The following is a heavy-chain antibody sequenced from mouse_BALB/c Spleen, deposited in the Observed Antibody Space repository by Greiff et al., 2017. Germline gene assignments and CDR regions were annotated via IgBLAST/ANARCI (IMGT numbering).Heavy chain of an antibody. CDR1: GYTFTSYW. CDR2: INPSTGYT. D-gene: IGHD1-1*01. J-gene: IGHJ2*01. Sequence: VQLQESGAELAKPGASVKMSCKASGYTFTSYWMHWVKQRPGQGLEWIGYINPSTGYTEYNQKFKDKATLTADKSSSTAYMQLSSLTSEDSAVYYCARCYYASENYFDYWGQGTTLTVSS. V-gene: IGHV1-7*01. CDR3: ARCYYASENYFDY.